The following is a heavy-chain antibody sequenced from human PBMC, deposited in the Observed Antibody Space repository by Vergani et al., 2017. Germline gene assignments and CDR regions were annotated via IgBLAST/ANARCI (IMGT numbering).Heavy chain of an antibody. Sequence: QITLKESGPTLVKPTQTLTLTCTFSGFSLNTRGVSVAWIRQPPGKALDWLALIYWNDDQHYSPSLNNRVTITKDTSKNQVVLTMTNMDYVDTGTYYCVYRKTEWGTTGCFYPFYYYYYMDVWGKETTVTVSS. CDR3: VYRKTEWGTTGCFYPFYYYYYMDV. V-gene: IGHV2-5*04. CDR2: IYWNDDQ. J-gene: IGHJ6*03. D-gene: IGHD1-7*01. CDR1: GFSLNTRGVS.